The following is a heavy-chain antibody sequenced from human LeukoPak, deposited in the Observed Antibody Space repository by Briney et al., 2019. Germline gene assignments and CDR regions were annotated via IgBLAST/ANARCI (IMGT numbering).Heavy chain of an antibody. V-gene: IGHV3-21*06. J-gene: IGHJ6*02. Sequence: GGSLRLSCGASGFTSSGYNMHWVRQAPGKGLEWVSCITSGGKNIYYADSVKGRFTISRDNVNNSLYLQMNSLRAEDTAVYFCAREEVTSIQIYSHYYGMDVWGQGTTVTVSS. CDR2: ITSGGKNI. D-gene: IGHD4-17*01. CDR3: AREEVTSIQIYSHYYGMDV. CDR1: GFTSSGYN.